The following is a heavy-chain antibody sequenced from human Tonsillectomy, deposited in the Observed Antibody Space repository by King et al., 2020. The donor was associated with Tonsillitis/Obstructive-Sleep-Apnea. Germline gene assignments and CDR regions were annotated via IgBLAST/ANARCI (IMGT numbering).Heavy chain of an antibody. CDR1: GFTFSSYA. J-gene: IGHJ3*02. CDR3: AKGRKWVLLGAFDI. V-gene: IGHV3-23*04. Sequence: VQLVESGGGLVQPGGSLRLSCAASGFTFSSYAMSWVRQAPGKGLEWVTAISGSGGRTYYVDSVKGRFTISRDNSKNTLYLQMNRLRAEDTAVYYCAKGRKWVLLGAFDIWVQGAMVTVSS. D-gene: IGHD1-26*01. CDR2: ISGSGGRT.